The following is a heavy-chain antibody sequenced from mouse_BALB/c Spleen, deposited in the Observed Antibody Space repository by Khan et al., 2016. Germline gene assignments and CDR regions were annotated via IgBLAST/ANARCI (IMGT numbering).Heavy chain of an antibody. V-gene: IGHV3-6*02. Sequence: EVQLQESGPGLVKPSQSLSLTCSVTGYSITSGYYWNWIRQFPGNKLEWMGYISYDGSNNYNPSLKNRISITRDTSKNQFFLKLNSVTTEDTATYYCAREDYYGYYFDYWGKGTTLTVSS. D-gene: IGHD1-2*01. CDR2: ISYDGSN. CDR3: AREDYYGYYFDY. CDR1: GYSITSGYY. J-gene: IGHJ2*01.